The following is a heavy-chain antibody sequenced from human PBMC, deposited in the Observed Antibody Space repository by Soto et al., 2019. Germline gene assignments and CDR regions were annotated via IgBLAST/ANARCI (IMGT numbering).Heavy chain of an antibody. CDR3: AKDGSRMTPVTTSQY. V-gene: IGHV3-30*18. J-gene: IGHJ4*02. D-gene: IGHD4-17*01. Sequence: QVQLVESGGGVVQPGRSLRLSCAASGFTFSSYGMHWVRQAPGKGLEWVAVISYDGSNKYYADSVMGRFTISRDNSKNTLHLQMNTLRAEDTAVYYCAKDGSRMTPVTTSQYWGQGTLVTVSS. CDR2: ISYDGSNK. CDR1: GFTFSSYG.